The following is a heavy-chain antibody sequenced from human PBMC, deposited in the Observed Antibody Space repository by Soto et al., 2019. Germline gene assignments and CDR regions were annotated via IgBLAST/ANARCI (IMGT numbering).Heavy chain of an antibody. J-gene: IGHJ4*01. V-gene: IGHV3-33*01. CDR3: LAAAGTFVY. CDR2: IWFDGTNK. D-gene: IGHD6-13*01. CDR1: GFTFSNYG. Sequence: QVQLVESGGGVVQPGRSLRLSCAASGFTFSNYGMHWVRQAPGKGLEWVAVIWFDGTNKYYADSVRGRFTISRDNSKNTLYLQMSSLRAEDTAVYYCLAAAGTFVYWGQGTLVTVSS.